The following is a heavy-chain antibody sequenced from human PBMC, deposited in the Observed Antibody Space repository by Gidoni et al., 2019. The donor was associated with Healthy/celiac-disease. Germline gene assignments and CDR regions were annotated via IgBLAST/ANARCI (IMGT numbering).Heavy chain of an antibody. Sequence: QLQLQESGPGLVKPSETLSLTCTVSGGSISSSSYYWGWVRQPPGKGLEWIGSIYYSGSTYYNPSLKSRVTISVDTSKNQFSLKLSSVTAADTAVYYCARREPLTMIVVVITEAAGVFDIWGQGTMVTVSS. D-gene: IGHD3-22*01. CDR2: IYYSGST. J-gene: IGHJ3*02. CDR3: ARREPLTMIVVVITEAAGVFDI. CDR1: GGSISSSSYY. V-gene: IGHV4-39*01.